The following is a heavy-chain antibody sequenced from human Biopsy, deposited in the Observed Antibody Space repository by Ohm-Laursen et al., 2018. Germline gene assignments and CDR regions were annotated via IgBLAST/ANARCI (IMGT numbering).Heavy chain of an antibody. J-gene: IGHJ3*01. V-gene: IGHV3-23*01. Sequence: SLRLSCAASGFTFRNYALTWVRQAPGKVLEWVSAIGGGGSPTLYADSLKGRFTISRDDSKNTLYLQMNSLRVEDTAVYFCSKLGGDPAPFDRASDVWSRGTKVTVSS. CDR1: GFTFRNYA. CDR3: SKLGGDPAPFDRASDV. D-gene: IGHD2-21*02. CDR2: IGGGGSPT.